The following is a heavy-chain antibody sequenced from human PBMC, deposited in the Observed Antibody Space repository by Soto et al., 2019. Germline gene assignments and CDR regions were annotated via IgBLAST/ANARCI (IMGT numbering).Heavy chain of an antibody. CDR1: GFTFDDYT. CDR2: ISWDGGST. D-gene: IGHD1-26*01. Sequence: EVQLVEPGGVVVQPGGSLRLSCAASGFTFDDYTMHWVRQAPGKGLAWFSLISWDGGSTYYADSVKGRFTISRDNSKNSLYLQMNSLRTEDTALYYCAKEHSPSRHTTYIDYWGQGTLVTVSS. CDR3: AKEHSPSRHTTYIDY. J-gene: IGHJ4*02. V-gene: IGHV3-43*01.